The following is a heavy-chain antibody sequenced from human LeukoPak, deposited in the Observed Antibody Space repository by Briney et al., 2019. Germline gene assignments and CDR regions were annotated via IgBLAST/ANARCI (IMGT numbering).Heavy chain of an antibody. D-gene: IGHD1-26*01. CDR1: GFTFSSYA. CDR2: IYSDDNTT. J-gene: IGHJ4*02. V-gene: IGHV3-74*01. CDR3: ARSGVWSKGPDY. Sequence: GGSLRLSCAASGFTFSSYAMSWVRQAPGKGLAWVSRIYSDDNTTTYADSVMGRFTISRDNAKNTLYLQMNNLRAEDTAVYYCARSGVWSKGPDYWGQGALVTVSS.